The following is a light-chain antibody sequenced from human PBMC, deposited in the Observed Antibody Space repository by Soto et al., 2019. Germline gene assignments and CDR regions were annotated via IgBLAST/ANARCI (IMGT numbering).Light chain of an antibody. V-gene: IGLV2-14*01. CDR1: SSDVGGYND. CDR2: EVS. J-gene: IGLJ1*01. Sequence: QSVLTQPASVSGSPGQSITISCTGTSSDVGGYNDVSWYQQHPGKAPKLMIYEVSNRPSGVSNRFSGSKSGNTASLTISGLQAEDEADYYCTSTTSSSTYVFGSGTKV. CDR3: TSTTSSSTYV.